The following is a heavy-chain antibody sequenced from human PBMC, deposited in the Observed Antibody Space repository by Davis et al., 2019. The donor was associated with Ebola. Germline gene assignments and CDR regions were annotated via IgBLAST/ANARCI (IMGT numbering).Heavy chain of an antibody. Sequence: ASVKVSCKVSGYTLSELSIHWVRQAPGKGLEWMGGFESEDGETTYAQEFQGRLTLTEDTSTDTAYMELSRLRSDDTAVYYCARGGSSSFFDYWGQGTLVTVSS. CDR3: ARGGSSSFFDY. CDR1: GYTLSELS. D-gene: IGHD6-6*01. J-gene: IGHJ4*02. CDR2: FESEDGET. V-gene: IGHV1-24*01.